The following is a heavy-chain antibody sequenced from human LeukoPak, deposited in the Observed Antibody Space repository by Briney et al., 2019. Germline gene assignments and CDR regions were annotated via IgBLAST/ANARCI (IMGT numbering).Heavy chain of an antibody. V-gene: IGHV1-46*01. J-gene: IGHJ4*02. D-gene: IGHD5-12*01. Sequence: ASVKVSCEASGYTFTSYYMHWVRQAPGQGLEWMGIINPSGGSTSYAQKFQVRVTMTSDMSTSTIYMGLSSQRSEDTAVYYCARGYSGYDTTFYYFDYWGQGTLVTVSS. CDR3: ARGYSGYDTTFYYFDY. CDR1: GYTFTSYY. CDR2: INPSGGST.